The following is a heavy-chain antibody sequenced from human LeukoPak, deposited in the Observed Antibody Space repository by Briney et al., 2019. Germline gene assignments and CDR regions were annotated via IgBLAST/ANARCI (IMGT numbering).Heavy chain of an antibody. CDR3: ARSIVVAGYVSDYYYYGMDV. J-gene: IGHJ6*02. D-gene: IGHD6-19*01. CDR1: GGSISSHY. Sequence: SETLSLTCTVSGGSISSHYWSWIRQPPGKGLEWIGYMYYSGSTTYNPSLKTRVTISVDTSKKKFSLRLNSATAADTAVYYCARSIVVAGYVSDYYYYGMDVWGQGTTVTVSS. CDR2: MYYSGST. V-gene: IGHV4-59*08.